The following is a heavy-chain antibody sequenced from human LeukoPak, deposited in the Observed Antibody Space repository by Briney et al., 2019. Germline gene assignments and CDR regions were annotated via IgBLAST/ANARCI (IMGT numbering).Heavy chain of an antibody. CDR3: AKMRRYSSGWFMDAFDI. D-gene: IGHD6-19*01. CDR1: GFTFSSYS. CDR2: ISGSGGST. Sequence: PGGSLRLSCAASGFTFSSYSMSWVRQAPGKGLVWVSAISGSGGSTYYADSVKGRFTISRDNSKNTLYLQMNSLRAEDTAVYYCAKMRRYSSGWFMDAFDIWGQGTMVTVSS. J-gene: IGHJ3*02. V-gene: IGHV3-23*01.